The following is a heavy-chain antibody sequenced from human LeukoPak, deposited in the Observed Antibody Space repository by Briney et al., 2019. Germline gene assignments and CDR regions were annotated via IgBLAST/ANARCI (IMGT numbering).Heavy chain of an antibody. CDR2: INPNSGGT. J-gene: IGHJ5*02. D-gene: IGHD2-2*01. CDR1: GYTFTGYY. CDR3: ARGPLTYCSSTSCYLWFDP. Sequence: ASVTVSCKASGYTFTGYYMHWVRQAPGQGLEWMGWINPNSGGTNYAQKFQGRVTMTRDTSISTAYMELSRLRSDDTAVYYCARGPLTYCSSTSCYLWFDPWGQGTLVTVSS. V-gene: IGHV1-2*02.